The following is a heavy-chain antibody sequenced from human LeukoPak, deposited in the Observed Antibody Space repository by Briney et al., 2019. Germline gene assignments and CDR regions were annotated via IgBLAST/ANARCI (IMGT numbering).Heavy chain of an antibody. CDR3: ASSYCGGDCYSGY. CDR2: IIPIFGTA. J-gene: IGHJ4*02. D-gene: IGHD2-21*02. V-gene: IGHV1-69*13. CDR1: RGTFSSYA. Sequence: SVKVSCKASRGTFSSYAISWVRQAPGQGLEWMGGIIPIFGTANYAQKFQGRVTITADESTSTAYMELSSLRSEDTAVYYRASSYCGGDCYSGYWGQGTLVTVSS.